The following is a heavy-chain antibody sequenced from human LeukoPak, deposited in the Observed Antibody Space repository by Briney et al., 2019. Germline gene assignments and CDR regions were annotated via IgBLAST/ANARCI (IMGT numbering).Heavy chain of an antibody. J-gene: IGHJ4*02. CDR1: GFIFSNYS. V-gene: IGHV3-7*01. D-gene: IGHD5-18*01. CDR2: VKKDGSEK. CDR3: ARHLSGVTGYTYGRGIDY. Sequence: GGSLRLSCAGSGFIFSNYSMSWVRQAPGKGLEWVANVKKDGSEKYYVDSVKGRFTISRDNAKTSLYLQMNSLRAEDTAVYYCARHLSGVTGYTYGRGIDYWGQGTLVTVSS.